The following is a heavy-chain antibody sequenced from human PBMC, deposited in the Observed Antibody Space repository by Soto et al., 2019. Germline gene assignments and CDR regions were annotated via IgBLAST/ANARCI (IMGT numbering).Heavy chain of an antibody. J-gene: IGHJ1*01. V-gene: IGHV4-59*01. CDR3: ASAGWEYQAYFQH. Sequence: QVQLQESGPGLVKPSETLSLTCTVSGGSISSYYWSWIRQPPGKGLEWIGYIYYSGSTNYNPSLKSRVTISVDTSKNQFSLKLSSLTAADTAVYYCASAGWEYQAYFQHWGQGTLVTVSS. CDR1: GGSISSYY. D-gene: IGHD1-26*01. CDR2: IYYSGST.